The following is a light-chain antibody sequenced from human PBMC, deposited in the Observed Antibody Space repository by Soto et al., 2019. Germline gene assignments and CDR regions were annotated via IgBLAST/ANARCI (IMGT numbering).Light chain of an antibody. CDR2: EVS. J-gene: IGLJ3*02. CDR1: SSDGGGYNY. CDR3: SSYTSSSTHWV. V-gene: IGLV2-14*01. Sequence: QSALTQPASVSGSPGQSITISCTGTSSDGGGYNYVSWYQQHPGKAPKLMIYEVSNRPSGVSNRFSGSKSGNTASLTISGLQAEAEADYYCSSYTSSSTHWVFGGGTQLTVL.